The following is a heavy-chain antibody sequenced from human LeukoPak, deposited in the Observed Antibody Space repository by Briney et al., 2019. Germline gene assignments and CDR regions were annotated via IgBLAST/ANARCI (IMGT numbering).Heavy chain of an antibody. J-gene: IGHJ6*03. Sequence: ASVKVSCKASGYTFTGYYMHWVRQAPGQGLEWMGWINPNSGGTNYAQKFQGRVTMTRDTSISTAYMELSRLRSDDTAVYYCARGLRYYYGSGSWAYYYYYYMDVWGKGTTVTISS. V-gene: IGHV1-2*02. CDR1: GYTFTGYY. CDR2: INPNSGGT. D-gene: IGHD3-10*01. CDR3: ARGLRYYYGSGSWAYYYYYYMDV.